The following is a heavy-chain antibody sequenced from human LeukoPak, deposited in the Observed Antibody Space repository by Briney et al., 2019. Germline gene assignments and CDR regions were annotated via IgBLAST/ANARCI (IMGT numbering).Heavy chain of an antibody. CDR1: RFTFSSSW. Sequence: GGSLRLSCAASRFTFSSSWMSWVRQAPGKGLEWVAHIKEDGGEKHYVDPVKGRFTISRDNAKNSLYLQMNSLRAEDTAMYYCVRDRGYCSGGTCYALWDYWGQGTLVTVSS. V-gene: IGHV3-7*01. D-gene: IGHD2-15*01. CDR2: IKEDGGEK. J-gene: IGHJ4*01. CDR3: VRDRGYCSGGTCYALWDY.